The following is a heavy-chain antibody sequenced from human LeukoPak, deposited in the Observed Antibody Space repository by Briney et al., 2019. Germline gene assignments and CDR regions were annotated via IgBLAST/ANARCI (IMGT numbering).Heavy chain of an antibody. J-gene: IGHJ4*02. Sequence: SETLSLTCAVSGGSVSSSNWWSWVRQPPGKGLEWIGEISYSGSTNYNPSLKSRVTVSVDKSKNQLSLELSSVTAADTAVYYCARGGSWYLSFWGQGTLVTVFS. V-gene: IGHV4-4*02. CDR2: ISYSGST. CDR3: ARGGSWYLSF. CDR1: GGSVSSSNW. D-gene: IGHD6-13*01.